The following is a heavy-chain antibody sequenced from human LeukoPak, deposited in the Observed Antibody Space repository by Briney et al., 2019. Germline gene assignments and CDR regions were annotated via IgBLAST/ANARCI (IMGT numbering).Heavy chain of an antibody. D-gene: IGHD3-22*01. J-gene: IGHJ4*02. CDR2: IRSKAYGGTT. CDR3: TRDLRSYYDSSGYFSHY. V-gene: IGHV3-49*03. CDR1: GFTFGDYA. Sequence: PGRSLRLSCTASGFTFGDYAMSWFRQAPGKGLGWVGFIRSKAYGGTTGYAASVKGRFTISRDDSKSIAYLQMNSLKTEDTAVYYCTRDLRSYYDSSGYFSHYWGQGTLVTVSS.